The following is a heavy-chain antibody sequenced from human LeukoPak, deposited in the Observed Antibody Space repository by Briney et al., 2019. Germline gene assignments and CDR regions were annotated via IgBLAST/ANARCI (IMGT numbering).Heavy chain of an antibody. CDR3: ARSSYSSGWYGGHFDY. CDR1: GYTFSDYG. Sequence: ASVKVSCKTSGYTFSDYGITWVRQAPGQGLEWMGWVSAYNGNTNYAQKLQGRVTMTTDTSTSTAYMELRSLRSDDTAVYYCARSSYSSGWYGGHFDYWGQGTLVTVSS. CDR2: VSAYNGNT. J-gene: IGHJ4*02. V-gene: IGHV1-18*01. D-gene: IGHD6-19*01.